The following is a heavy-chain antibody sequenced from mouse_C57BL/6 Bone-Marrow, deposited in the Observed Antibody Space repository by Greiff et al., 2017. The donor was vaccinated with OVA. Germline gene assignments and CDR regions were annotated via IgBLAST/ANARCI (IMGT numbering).Heavy chain of an antibody. CDR2: IYPSDSET. Sequence: QVQLQQPGAELVRPGSSVKLSCKASGYTFTSYWMDWVKQRPGQGLEWIGNIYPSDSETHYNQKFKDKATLTVDKSSSTAYMQLSSLTSEDSAVYYCARMGSLGIYYGNWFAYWGQGTLVTVSA. V-gene: IGHV1-61*01. D-gene: IGHD2-1*01. CDR3: ARMGSLGIYYGNWFAY. CDR1: GYTFTSYW. J-gene: IGHJ3*01.